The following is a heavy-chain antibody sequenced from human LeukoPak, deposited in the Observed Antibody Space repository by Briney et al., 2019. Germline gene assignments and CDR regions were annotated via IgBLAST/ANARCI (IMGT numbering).Heavy chain of an antibody. V-gene: IGHV5-51*01. CDR2: MYPGDSDT. D-gene: IGHD3-10*01. Sequence: GESLKISCKGSGYIFTNNRIGWVRQMPGKGLEWMGIMYPGDSDTRYSPSFEGQVTISADKSISTAYLQWSSLKASDTAMYYCARQTRDGSGSRGYSFDFWGQGTLVTVSS. CDR1: GYIFTNNR. J-gene: IGHJ4*02. CDR3: ARQTRDGSGSRGYSFDF.